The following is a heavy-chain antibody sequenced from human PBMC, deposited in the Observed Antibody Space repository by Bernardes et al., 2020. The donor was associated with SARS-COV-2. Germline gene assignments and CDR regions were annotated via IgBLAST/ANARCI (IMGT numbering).Heavy chain of an antibody. CDR2: ISGTGNT. J-gene: IGHJ6*02. V-gene: IGHV4-4*07. CDR1: GGSISGDY. D-gene: IGHD3-10*01. Sequence: SETLSLTCTVSGGSISGDYWSWIRQPAGKGLEWIGRISGTGNTNYNPSLKSRVIMSVDTSKNQFSLKVNSVTAADTAVYYCARVTVAAVDYHDSGTYYKNDYFGLDVWGQGTTVTVSS. CDR3: ARVTVAAVDYHDSGTYYKNDYFGLDV.